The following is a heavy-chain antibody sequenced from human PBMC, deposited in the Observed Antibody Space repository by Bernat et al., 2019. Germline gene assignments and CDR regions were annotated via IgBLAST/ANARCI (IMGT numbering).Heavy chain of an antibody. J-gene: IGHJ4*02. CDR1: GYTFTSYG. CDR2: ISPNSGGT. D-gene: IGHD6-19*01. CDR3: ARDLAVAGSLDY. V-gene: IGHV1-2*02. Sequence: QVQLVQSGAEVKKPGASVKVSCKASGYTFTSYGISWVRQAPGQGLEWMGWISPNSGGTNYAQKFQGRVTMNRDTSISTAYMELSRLRSDDTAVYYCARDLAVAGSLDYWGQGTLVTVSS.